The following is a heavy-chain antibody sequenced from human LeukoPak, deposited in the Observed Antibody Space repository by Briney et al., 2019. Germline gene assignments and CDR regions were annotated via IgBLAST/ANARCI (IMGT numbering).Heavy chain of an antibody. Sequence: PGGSLRLSCAASGFTFNYAWMSWVRQVPGKGLEWVGQTVSEIDGGTTDYATPVKGRFTISRDDSKSTLYLQMNSLKIEDTAVYYCTTDEDWNYARKDVWGQGATVIVSS. J-gene: IGHJ6*02. CDR2: TVSEIDGGTT. D-gene: IGHD1-7*01. CDR1: GFTFNYAW. V-gene: IGHV3-15*04. CDR3: TTDEDWNYARKDV.